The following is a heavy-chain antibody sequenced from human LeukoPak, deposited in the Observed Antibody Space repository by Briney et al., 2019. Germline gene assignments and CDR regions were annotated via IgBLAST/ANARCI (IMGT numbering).Heavy chain of an antibody. CDR2: IIPIFGTA. Sequence: SVKVSCKASGGTFSSYAISWVRQASGQGLEWMGGIIPIFGTANYAQKFQGRVTITADESTSTAYMELSSLRSEDTAVYYCARAHYDILTGASYYYYGMDVWGKGTTVTVSS. V-gene: IGHV1-69*01. CDR3: ARAHYDILTGASYYYYGMDV. D-gene: IGHD3-9*01. J-gene: IGHJ6*04. CDR1: GGTFSSYA.